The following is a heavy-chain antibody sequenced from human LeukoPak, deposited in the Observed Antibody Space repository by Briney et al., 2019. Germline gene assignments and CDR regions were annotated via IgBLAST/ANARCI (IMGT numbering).Heavy chain of an antibody. CDR3: ASPRGHYDSSAFDF. Sequence: GESLKISCKISGNSFTIYWIGWVRQMPGKGLEWMGIIYPGDSDTIYSPSFQGQVTISADRSINTAYLQWSSLKASDTAMYYCASPRGHYDSSAFDFWGQGTLVTVSS. V-gene: IGHV5-51*01. CDR1: GNSFTIYW. CDR2: IYPGDSDT. J-gene: IGHJ4*02. D-gene: IGHD3-22*01.